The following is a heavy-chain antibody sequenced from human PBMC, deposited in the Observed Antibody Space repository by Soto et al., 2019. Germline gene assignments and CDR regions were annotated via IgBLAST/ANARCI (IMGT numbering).Heavy chain of an antibody. D-gene: IGHD3-3*01. CDR1: GGSFSGYC. CDR2: INHSGRT. CDR3: ARGRKYYDFWSGYSHPRYYFNY. Sequence: SETLSLTCAVYGGSFSGYCWSWIRQPPGKGLEWIGEINHSGRTNYNPSLKSRVTISVDTSKSQFSLKLSSVTAADTAVYYCARGRKYYDFWSGYSHPRYYFNYWGQGTRVTVSS. V-gene: IGHV4-34*01. J-gene: IGHJ4*02.